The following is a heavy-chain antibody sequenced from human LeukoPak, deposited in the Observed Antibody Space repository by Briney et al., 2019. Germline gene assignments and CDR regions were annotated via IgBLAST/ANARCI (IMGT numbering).Heavy chain of an antibody. CDR3: ARDRAVKVFGYYGMDV. CDR2: IYYSGST. J-gene: IGHJ6*02. Sequence: LETLSLTCTVSGGSISSYYWSWIRQPPGKGLEWIGYIYYSGSTNYNPSLKSRVTISVDTSKNQFSLKLSSVTAADTAVYYCARDRAVKVFGYYGMDVWGQGTTVTVSS. D-gene: IGHD3-3*01. V-gene: IGHV4-59*01. CDR1: GGSISSYY.